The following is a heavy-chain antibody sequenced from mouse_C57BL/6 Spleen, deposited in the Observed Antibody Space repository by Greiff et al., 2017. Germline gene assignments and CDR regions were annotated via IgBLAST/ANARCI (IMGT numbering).Heavy chain of an antibody. J-gene: IGHJ4*01. V-gene: IGHV1-64*01. D-gene: IGHD1-1*01. CDR3: ARLITTVVAPYYAMDY. CDR2: IHPNSGST. CDR1: GYTFTSYW. Sequence: VQLQQPGAELVKPGASVKLSCKASGYTFTSYWMHWVKQRPGQGLEWIGMIHPNSGSTNYNEKFKSKATLTVDKSSSTAYMQLSSLTSEDSAVYYCARLITTVVAPYYAMDYWGQGTSVTVSS.